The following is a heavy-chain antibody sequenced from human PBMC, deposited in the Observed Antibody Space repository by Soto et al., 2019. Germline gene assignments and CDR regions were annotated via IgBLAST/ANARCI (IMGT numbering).Heavy chain of an antibody. CDR3: ARYRVESGYTEYFQQ. CDR2: IYSGGST. D-gene: IGHD3-22*01. V-gene: IGHV3-53*01. J-gene: IGHJ1*01. Sequence: EVQLVESGGGLIQPGGSLRLSCAASGFTVSSNCMSWVRQAPGKGLEWVSVIYSGGSTYYADSVKGRFTISRDNSKNTMYLQMNSLSAEDTAVYSCARYRVESGYTEYFQQWGQGTLVTVSS. CDR1: GFTVSSNC.